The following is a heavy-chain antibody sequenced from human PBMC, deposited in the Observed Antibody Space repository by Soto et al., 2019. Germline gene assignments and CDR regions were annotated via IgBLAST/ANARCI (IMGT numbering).Heavy chain of an antibody. CDR3: ARDLRAAAVRTWFDP. Sequence: SETLSLTCTVSGGSISSYYWSWIRQPPGKGLEWIGYIYYSGSTNYNPSLKSRVTISVDTSKNQFSLKLSSVTAADTVVYYCARDLRAAAVRTWFDPWGQGTLVTVSS. CDR2: IYYSGST. D-gene: IGHD6-13*01. CDR1: GGSISSYY. J-gene: IGHJ5*02. V-gene: IGHV4-59*01.